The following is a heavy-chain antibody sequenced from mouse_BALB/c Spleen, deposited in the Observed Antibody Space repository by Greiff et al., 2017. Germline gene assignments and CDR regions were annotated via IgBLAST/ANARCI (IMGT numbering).Heavy chain of an antibody. V-gene: IGHV5-12-1*01. CDR1: GFAFSSYD. Sequence: LVESGGGLVKPGGSLKLSCAASGFAFSSYDMSWVRQTPEKRLEWVAYISSGGGSTYYPDTVKGRFTISRDNAKNTLYLQMSSLKSEDTAMYYCARLNSYAMDYWGQGTSVTVSS. J-gene: IGHJ4*01. CDR2: ISSGGGST. CDR3: ARLNSYAMDY. D-gene: IGHD1-3*01.